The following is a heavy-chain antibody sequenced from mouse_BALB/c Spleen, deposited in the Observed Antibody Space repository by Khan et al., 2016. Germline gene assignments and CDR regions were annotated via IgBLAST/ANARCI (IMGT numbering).Heavy chain of an antibody. J-gene: IGHJ4*01. CDR1: GYTFTTAG. V-gene: IGHV9-4*02. Sequence: QIQLVQSGPELKKPGETVRISCKASGYTFTTAGMQWVQKMPGKGLKWIGWINTHSGVPKYAEDFKGRFAFSLETSASTAYLQISNRKNEDTATYFCARWGSLRGAMDYWGQGTSVTVSS. CDR3: ARWGSLRGAMDY. CDR2: INTHSGVP.